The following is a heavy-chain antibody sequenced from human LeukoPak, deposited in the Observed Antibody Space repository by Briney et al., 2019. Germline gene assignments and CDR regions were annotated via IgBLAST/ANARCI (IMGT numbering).Heavy chain of an antibody. J-gene: IGHJ3*02. CDR3: ARHWDGPRGFDAFDI. Sequence: GESLKISCKGSGYRFTSYWIGWVRQMPGKGLEWMGIIYPGDSDTRYSPSFQGQVTISADKSISTAYLQWSSLKASDTAMYYCARHWDGPRGFDAFDIWGQGTIVTVSS. CDR2: IYPGDSDT. V-gene: IGHV5-51*01. D-gene: IGHD5-24*01. CDR1: GYRFTSYW.